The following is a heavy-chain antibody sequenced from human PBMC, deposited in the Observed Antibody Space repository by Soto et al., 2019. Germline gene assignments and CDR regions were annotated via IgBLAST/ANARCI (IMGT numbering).Heavy chain of an antibody. CDR1: GGSISSYY. CDR3: ERALWGPAGHINSFDT. V-gene: IGHV4-59*01. J-gene: IGHJ5*02. Sequence: SETLSLTCTVSGGSISSYYWSWIRQPPGKGLEWIGYIYYSGSTNYNPSLKSRVTISADTSKNQFSLKLSSVTAADTAVYYCERALWGPAGHINSFDTWGQGTLDSLTS. D-gene: IGHD2-2*01. CDR2: IYYSGST.